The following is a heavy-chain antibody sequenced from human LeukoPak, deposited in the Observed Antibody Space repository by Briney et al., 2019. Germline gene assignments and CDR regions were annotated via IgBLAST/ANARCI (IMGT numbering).Heavy chain of an antibody. D-gene: IGHD1-26*01. V-gene: IGHV3-7*01. J-gene: IGHJ4*02. CDR3: ARELVGAFDY. CDR1: VFTFSRYW. Sequence: GGSLRLSRAASVFTFSRYWMCWVRQAPGKGLEWVANIKQDGSEKYYVDSVKGRFTISRDNAKNSLYLQMNSLRAEDTAVYYCARELVGAFDYWGQGTLVTVSS. CDR2: IKQDGSEK.